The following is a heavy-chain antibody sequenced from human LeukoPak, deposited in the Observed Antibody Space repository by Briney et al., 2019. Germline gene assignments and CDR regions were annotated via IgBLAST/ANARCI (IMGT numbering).Heavy chain of an antibody. CDR1: GYTFTSYG. J-gene: IGHJ4*02. V-gene: IGHV1-18*01. CDR2: ISAYNGNT. CDR3: ARVRLYDFWSGYYQYYFDY. Sequence: ASVKVSCKASGYTFTSYGISWVRQAPGQGLEWMGWISAYNGNTNYAQKLQGRVTITTDTSTSTAYMELRSLRSDDTAVYYCARVRLYDFWSGYYQYYFDYWGQGTLVTVSS. D-gene: IGHD3-3*01.